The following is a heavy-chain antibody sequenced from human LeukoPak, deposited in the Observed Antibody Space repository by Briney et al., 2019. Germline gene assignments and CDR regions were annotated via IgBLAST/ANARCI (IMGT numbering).Heavy chain of an antibody. V-gene: IGHV3-64*01. Sequence: GGSLRLSCAASGFTFSNYAMHWVRQAPGKGLEYVSAISSNGGSTYYANSVKGRFTISRDNSKNTLYLQMNSLRAEDTAVYYCARDAGMVTARYYFDYWGQGTLVTVSS. J-gene: IGHJ4*02. CDR3: ARDAGMVTARYYFDY. CDR1: GFTFSNYA. D-gene: IGHD2-21*02. CDR2: ISSNGGST.